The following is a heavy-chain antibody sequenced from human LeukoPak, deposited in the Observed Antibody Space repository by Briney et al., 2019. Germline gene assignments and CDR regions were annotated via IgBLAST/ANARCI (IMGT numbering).Heavy chain of an antibody. J-gene: IGHJ5*02. D-gene: IGHD6-13*01. Sequence: GGSLRLSCVASGFTFSSYEMNWVRQAPGKGLEWVSHISSSGNTIYYADSVKGRFTISRDNAKNSLYLQMNSLRAEDTAVYYCARVPLIAAAGYSFDPWGQGTLVTVSS. CDR2: ISSSGNTI. V-gene: IGHV3-48*03. CDR3: ARVPLIAAAGYSFDP. CDR1: GFTFSSYE.